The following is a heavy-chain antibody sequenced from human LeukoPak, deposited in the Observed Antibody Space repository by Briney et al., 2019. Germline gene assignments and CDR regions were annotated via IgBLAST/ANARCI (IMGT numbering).Heavy chain of an antibody. CDR1: GFTSSSYA. D-gene: IGHD3-16*01. CDR3: TSTLGY. CDR2: IKTNTDGWTT. J-gene: IGHJ1*01. Sequence: GGSVRLSCAASGFTSSSYAMSWARQAPGKGLEWVGRIKTNTDGWTTDYAAPVKGRFTISRDDSKNTLYLQMNGLRTEDTAVYYCTSTLGYWGQGSQVTFSS. V-gene: IGHV3-15*01.